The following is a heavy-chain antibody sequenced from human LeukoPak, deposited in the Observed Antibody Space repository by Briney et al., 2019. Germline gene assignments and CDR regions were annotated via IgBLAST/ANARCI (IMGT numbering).Heavy chain of an antibody. J-gene: IGHJ4*02. CDR2: INPNSGGT. V-gene: IGHV1-2*02. CDR1: GYTFTFYY. Sequence: ASVKVSCKTSGYTFTFYYLHWMRQAPGQGLEWMGWINPNSGGTNFAQKFQGRVTMTRDTSTSTVYMELSSLRSEDTAVYYCARGGVLRFLEHLDYWGQGTLVTVSS. D-gene: IGHD3-3*01. CDR3: ARGGVLRFLEHLDY.